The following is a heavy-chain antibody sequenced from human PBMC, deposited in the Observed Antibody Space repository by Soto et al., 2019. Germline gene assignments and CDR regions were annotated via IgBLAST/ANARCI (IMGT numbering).Heavy chain of an antibody. Sequence: EVRCKTSGYSFTTYGISWVRQAPGQGLEWMGWISAYNGNTNYAQKLQDRVTMTTDTSTSRAYMELRSLRSDDTAVYYCAREGPAPYYYYGMDVWGQGSTVTVSS. CDR3: AREGPAPYYYYGMDV. J-gene: IGHJ6*02. V-gene: IGHV1-18*01. CDR1: GYSFTTYG. CDR2: ISAYNGNT.